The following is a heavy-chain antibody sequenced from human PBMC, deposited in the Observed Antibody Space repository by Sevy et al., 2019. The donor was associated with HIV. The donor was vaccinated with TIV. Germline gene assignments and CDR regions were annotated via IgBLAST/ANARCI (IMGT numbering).Heavy chain of an antibody. CDR2: ISYSGRT. D-gene: IGHD1-26*01. J-gene: IGHJ3*01. Sequence: SETLSLTCTVSGGSISSLNYYWSWIRQHPGKGLEWIGYISYSGRTNYNPSLKSRVIISVDTSKNQFSLKLSSVTAADTAVYYCARANAYLTSDAFDLWGQRTMVTVSS. CDR3: ARANAYLTSDAFDL. V-gene: IGHV4-31*03. CDR1: GGSISSLNYY.